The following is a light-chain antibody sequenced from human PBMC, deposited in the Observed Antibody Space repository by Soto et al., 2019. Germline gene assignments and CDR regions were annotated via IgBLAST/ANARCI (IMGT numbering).Light chain of an antibody. V-gene: IGLV2-14*01. CDR3: SSYTTSAPDV. Sequence: QSVLTQPASVSGSPGQSITISCTGTSSDVGAYNFVSWYQHHPGRAPKVIIYEVTIRPSGVSNRFSGSKSGNTASLTISGLQAEDEADYYCSSYTTSAPDVFGSGTKGTVL. CDR1: SSDVGAYNF. CDR2: EVT. J-gene: IGLJ1*01.